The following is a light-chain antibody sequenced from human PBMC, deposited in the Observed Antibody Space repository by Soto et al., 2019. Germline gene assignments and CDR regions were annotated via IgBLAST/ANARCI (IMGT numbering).Light chain of an antibody. Sequence: QSVLTQPPSVSAAPGQTVTISCSGGSSNIGNNYVSWYQQVPGTAPKLLIKDNDKRPSGIPDRFSGSKSGTSATLGITGLQAGDEANYYCGTWDSSLSAVVFGGGTKLTVL. CDR2: DND. V-gene: IGLV1-51*01. CDR1: SSNIGNNY. CDR3: GTWDSSLSAVV. J-gene: IGLJ2*01.